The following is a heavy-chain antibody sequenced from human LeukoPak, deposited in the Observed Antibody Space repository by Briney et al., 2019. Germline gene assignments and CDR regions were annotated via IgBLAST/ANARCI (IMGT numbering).Heavy chain of an antibody. CDR1: GFTFSYYG. D-gene: IGHD6-6*01. CDR2: IRYDGSNK. J-gene: IGHJ3*02. V-gene: IGHV3-30*02. Sequence: GGSLRLSCAASGFTFSYYGMHWVRQAPGKGLEWVAFIRYDGSNKYYADSVKGRFTISRDNSKNTLYLQMNSLKAEDTAVYYCAKDHGMEYSSSSGAFDIWGQGTMVTVSS. CDR3: AKDHGMEYSSSSGAFDI.